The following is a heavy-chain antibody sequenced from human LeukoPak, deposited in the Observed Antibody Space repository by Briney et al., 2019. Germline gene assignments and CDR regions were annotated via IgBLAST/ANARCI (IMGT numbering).Heavy chain of an antibody. Sequence: PGGSLRLSCAASGFTFSSYSMNWVRQAPGKGLEWVSSISSSSYIYYADSVKGRFTISRDNAKNSLYLQMNSLRAEDTAVYYCARASYYDFWSGYYNYWGQGTLVTVSS. CDR2: ISSSSYI. V-gene: IGHV3-21*01. CDR3: ARASYYDFWSGYYNY. D-gene: IGHD3-3*01. J-gene: IGHJ4*02. CDR1: GFTFSSYS.